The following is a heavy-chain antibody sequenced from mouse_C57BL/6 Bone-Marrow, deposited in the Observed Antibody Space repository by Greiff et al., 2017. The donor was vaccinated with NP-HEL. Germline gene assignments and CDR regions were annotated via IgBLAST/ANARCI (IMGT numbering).Heavy chain of an antibody. J-gene: IGHJ3*01. Sequence: EVQLVESGGGLVKPGGSLKLSCAASGFTFSDYGMHWVRQAPEKGLEWVAYLSSGSSTIYYADTVKGRFTISRDNAKNTLFLQMTSLRSEDTAMYYCARDYGSPWFAYWGQGTLVTVSA. CDR3: ARDYGSPWFAY. V-gene: IGHV5-17*01. D-gene: IGHD1-1*01. CDR1: GFTFSDYG. CDR2: LSSGSSTI.